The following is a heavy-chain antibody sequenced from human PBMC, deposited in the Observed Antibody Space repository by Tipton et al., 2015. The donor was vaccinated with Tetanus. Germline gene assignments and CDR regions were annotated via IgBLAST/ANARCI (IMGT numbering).Heavy chain of an antibody. CDR2: IYYSGST. J-gene: IGHJ6*03. V-gene: IGHV4-30-4*01. CDR1: GDSIRSEDYY. D-gene: IGHD2-2*01. Sequence: TLSLTCSVSGDSIRSEDYYWGWIRQSPGKGLEWLGYIYYSGSTYNNPSLKSRVSISLDASKNQFSLSLNSVTAADSATYYCARLTCSSPSCYYYYYYVDVWGTGTVVAVSS. CDR3: ARLTCSSPSCYYYYYYVDV.